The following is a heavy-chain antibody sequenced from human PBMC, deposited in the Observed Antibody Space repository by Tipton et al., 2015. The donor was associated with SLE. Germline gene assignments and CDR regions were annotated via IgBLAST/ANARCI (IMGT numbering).Heavy chain of an antibody. CDR2: ISGSGYNR. J-gene: IGHJ4*02. D-gene: IGHD1-26*01. CDR3: ASIVGATEYFDY. Sequence: QLVQSGGGLVKPGGSLRLTCATSGITFSPYTMNWVRQAPGKGLEWASSISGSGYNRKYADSVRGRFTISRDNSRNTVYVQMNSLRAEDTAVYHCASIVGATEYFDYWGQGTLVTVSS. CDR1: GITFSPYT. V-gene: IGHV3-23*04.